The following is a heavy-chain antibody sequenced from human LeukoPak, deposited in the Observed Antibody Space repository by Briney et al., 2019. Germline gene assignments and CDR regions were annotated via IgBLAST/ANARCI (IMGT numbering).Heavy chain of an antibody. CDR1: GGSIRSSSYY. CDR2: IYYSGST. J-gene: IGHJ6*03. D-gene: IGHD2-2*01. V-gene: IGHV4-39*07. Sequence: SETLSLTCTVSGGSIRSSSYYWGWIRQPPGKGLEWIGSIYYSGSTYYNPSLKSRVTISVDTSKNQFSLKLSSVTAADTAVYYCARGQVVPAAGGNYMDVWGKGTTVTVSS. CDR3: ARGQVVPAAGGNYMDV.